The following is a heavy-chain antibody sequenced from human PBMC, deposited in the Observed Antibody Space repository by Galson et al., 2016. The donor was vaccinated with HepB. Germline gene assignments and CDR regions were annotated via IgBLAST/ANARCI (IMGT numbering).Heavy chain of an antibody. V-gene: IGHV6-1*01. D-gene: IGHD2-15*01. Sequence: CAISGDSVSSNSATWNWIRQSPSRGLEWLGRTYYRSAWLDDYAISVKSRISINPDTSKNRFSLHLSPVTPEDTAVYYCTRERRYCSDGSCYSFDYWGLGILVTVSS. CDR1: GDSVSSNSAT. CDR2: TYYRSAWLD. J-gene: IGHJ4*02. CDR3: TRERRYCSDGSCYSFDY.